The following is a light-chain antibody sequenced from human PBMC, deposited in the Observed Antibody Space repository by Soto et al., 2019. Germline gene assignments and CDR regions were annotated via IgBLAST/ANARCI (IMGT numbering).Light chain of an antibody. CDR2: DVS. J-gene: IGLJ1*01. Sequence: SALTQPASVSGSPGQSITISCTGTSSDVGGYNYVSWYQQRPGKAPKLMIYDVSNRPSGVSNRFSGSKSGNTASLTISGLQAEDEADYYCSSYTSSSTYVFGTGTQLTVL. CDR3: SSYTSSSTYV. CDR1: SSDVGGYNY. V-gene: IGLV2-14*01.